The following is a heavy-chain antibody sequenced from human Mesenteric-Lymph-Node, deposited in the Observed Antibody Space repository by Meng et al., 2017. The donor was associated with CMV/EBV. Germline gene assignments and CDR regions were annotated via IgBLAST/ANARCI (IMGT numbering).Heavy chain of an antibody. CDR1: GGSINSNSNY. D-gene: IGHD3-3*01. CDR2: IYSSGST. Sequence: SETLSLTCTVSGGSINSNSNYWGWIRQAPGKGLEWIGSIYSSGSTNYNPSLKSRVTISVDTSKNQFSLKLSSVTAADTAVYYCARGPGIFGVVIGDYWGQGTLVTVSS. J-gene: IGHJ4*02. CDR3: ARGPGIFGVVIGDY. V-gene: IGHV4-39*07.